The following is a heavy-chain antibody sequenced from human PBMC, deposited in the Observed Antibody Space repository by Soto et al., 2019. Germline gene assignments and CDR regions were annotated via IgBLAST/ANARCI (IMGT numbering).Heavy chain of an antibody. CDR2: IWYDGSQK. Sequence: QVQLVQSGGGVVQPGRSLTLSCATSGFRFSSHGMHWVRQAPGKGLEWVAVIWYDGSQKYYADSVKGRFIISRDNSKDTLSLQMNSLGAEDTAVYYCARWSDNKVVDPWGQGTLVTVSS. CDR1: GFRFSSHG. J-gene: IGHJ5*02. V-gene: IGHV3-33*01. CDR3: ARWSDNKVVDP. D-gene: IGHD1-1*01.